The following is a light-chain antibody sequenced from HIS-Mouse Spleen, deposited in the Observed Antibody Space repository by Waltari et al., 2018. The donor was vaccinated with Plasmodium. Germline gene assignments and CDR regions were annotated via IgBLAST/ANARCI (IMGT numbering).Light chain of an antibody. CDR1: ALPKQY. J-gene: IGLJ3*02. Sequence: SYELTQPPSVSVSPGQTARITCSGDALPKQYAYWSQQKSGQAPLLVIYEDSKRPSGIPERFSGSSSGTMATLTISGAQVEDEADYYCYSTDSSGNHRVFGGGTKLTVL. V-gene: IGLV3-10*01. CDR3: YSTDSSGNHRV. CDR2: EDS.